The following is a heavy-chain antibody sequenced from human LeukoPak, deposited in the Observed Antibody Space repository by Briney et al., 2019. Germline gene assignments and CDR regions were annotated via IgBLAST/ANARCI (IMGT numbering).Heavy chain of an antibody. CDR1: GYAFTSYG. CDR3: ATTTLNWVTQIFDY. J-gene: IGHJ4*02. Sequence: ASVKVSCKASGYAFTSYGISWVRQAPGQGLEWMGWMNPNSGNTGYAQKFQGRVTMTRNTSISTAYMDLSSLTSEDTAVYYCATTTLNWVTQIFDYWGQGTLVTVSS. CDR2: MNPNSGNT. D-gene: IGHD7-27*01. V-gene: IGHV1-8*02.